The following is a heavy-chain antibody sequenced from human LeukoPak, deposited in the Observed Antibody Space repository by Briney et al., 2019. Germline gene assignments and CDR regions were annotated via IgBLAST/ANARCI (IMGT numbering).Heavy chain of an antibody. V-gene: IGHV3-23*01. CDR3: ARDNLAPYWYFDL. D-gene: IGHD1-14*01. Sequence: GGSLRLSCAASGFTFSSYAMSWVRQAPGKGLEWVSAISGSGGSTYYADSVKGRFTISRDNSKNTLYLQMTSLRDDDTAVYYCARDNLAPYWYFDLWGRGTLVTVSS. J-gene: IGHJ2*01. CDR1: GFTFSSYA. CDR2: ISGSGGST.